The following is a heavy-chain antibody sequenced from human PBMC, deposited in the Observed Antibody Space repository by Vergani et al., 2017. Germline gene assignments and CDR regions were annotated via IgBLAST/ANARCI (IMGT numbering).Heavy chain of an antibody. CDR2: INNSGST. V-gene: IGHV4-34*01. Sequence: QVQLQQWGSGLFKPSETLSLTCAVYDGSFSGYYWGWIRQPPGKGLEWIGQINNSGSTNYNPYLKSRVTILLDTSKNQFSLKLTSVTAADTAVYYCARGGEEWRDTGGHTTYNTWGQGTLVTVSS. D-gene: IGHD2-8*02. CDR1: DGSFSGYY. CDR3: ARGGEEWRDTGGHTTYNT. J-gene: IGHJ4*02.